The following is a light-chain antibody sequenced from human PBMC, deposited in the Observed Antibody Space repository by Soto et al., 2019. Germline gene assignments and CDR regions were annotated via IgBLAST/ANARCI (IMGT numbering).Light chain of an antibody. CDR3: CAYRTDSVI. J-gene: IGLJ2*01. CDR1: SRDVGGYNY. Sequence: QSALTQPASVSGSPGQSITISCTGTSRDVGGYNYISWYQQHPGKTPRLIIYNFNNRPLGVSNRFSSSKSGNTASLTIPGLQAEAEADYYCCAYRTDSVIFGGGTKVTVL. CDR2: NFN. V-gene: IGLV2-14*03.